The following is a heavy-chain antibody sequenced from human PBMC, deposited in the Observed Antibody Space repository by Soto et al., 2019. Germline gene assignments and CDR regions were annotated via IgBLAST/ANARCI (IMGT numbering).Heavy chain of an antibody. CDR2: IVVGSGNT. Sequence: SVKVSCKASGFTFTSSAMQWVRQARGQRLEWIGWIVVGSGNTNYAQKFQERVTITRDMSTSTAYMELSSLRSEDTAVYYCAAGLDYSDYQKNYYYYYYMDVWGKGTTVTVSS. D-gene: IGHD4-17*01. CDR3: AAGLDYSDYQKNYYYYYYMDV. V-gene: IGHV1-58*02. CDR1: GFTFTSSA. J-gene: IGHJ6*03.